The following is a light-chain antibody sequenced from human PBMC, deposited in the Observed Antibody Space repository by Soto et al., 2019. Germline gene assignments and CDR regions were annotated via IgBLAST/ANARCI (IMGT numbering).Light chain of an antibody. CDR1: QAINTY. V-gene: IGKV1-39*01. CDR2: GAT. J-gene: IGKJ1*01. Sequence: DIQMTQSPSSLSASVGDRIIVTCRASQAINTYLNWYQQRPGKAPKVLIYGATTLQSGVPPRFSGSGFGTDFTLTISNLEPDDFATYYCQHYNSYSEEFGQGTKVDIK. CDR3: QHYNSYSEE.